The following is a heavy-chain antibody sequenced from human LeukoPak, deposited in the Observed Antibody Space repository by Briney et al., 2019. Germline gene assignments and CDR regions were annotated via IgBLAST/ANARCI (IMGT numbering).Heavy chain of an antibody. J-gene: IGHJ4*02. V-gene: IGHV3-53*01. CDR3: ARELAVAGNY. D-gene: IGHD6-19*01. Sequence: GGSLRLSCAASGFTVSSNYMSWVRQAPGKGLEWVSVIYSGGDTNYADSVKGRFTISRDNSKNTLYLQMNSLRAENTAVYYCARELAVAGNYWGQGTLVTVSS. CDR1: GFTVSSNY. CDR2: IYSGGDT.